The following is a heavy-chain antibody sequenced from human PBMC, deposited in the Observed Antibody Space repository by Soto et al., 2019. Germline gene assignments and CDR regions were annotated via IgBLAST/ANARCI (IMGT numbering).Heavy chain of an antibody. J-gene: IGHJ3*01. Sequence: SETLSLTSSVSGDSLHNHYWAWIRHSPGKGLEWIGNIYDSGSTNYSPALKSRVSMSVDTSKNLFSLKMNSVTAADTAVYYCARSSMVPVVLLVVWG. CDR1: GDSLHNHY. V-gene: IGHV4-59*11. D-gene: IGHD3-10*01. CDR2: IYDSGST. CDR3: ARSSMVPVVLLVV.